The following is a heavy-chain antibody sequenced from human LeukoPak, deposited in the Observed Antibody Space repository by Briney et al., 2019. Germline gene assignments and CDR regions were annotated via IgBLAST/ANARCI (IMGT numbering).Heavy chain of an antibody. CDR2: IYYSGST. CDR3: ARESPGDY. CDR1: GGSISSHY. J-gene: IGHJ4*02. V-gene: IGHV4-59*11. D-gene: IGHD3-10*01. Sequence: NTSGTLSLTCTVSGGSISSHYWSWIRQPPGKGLEWIGYIYYSGSTNYNPSLKSRVTISVDTSKNQFSLKLSSVTAADTAVYYCARESPGDYWGQGTLVTVSS.